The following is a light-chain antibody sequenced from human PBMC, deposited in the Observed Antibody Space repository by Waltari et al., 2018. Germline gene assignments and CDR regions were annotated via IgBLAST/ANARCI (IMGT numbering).Light chain of an antibody. J-gene: IGLJ1*01. CDR3: HVWHAHFDPGV. CDR2: SDS. CDR1: NIGSYS. Sequence: SYVLTQPPSVSVAPGETASITCGGDNIGSYSGHWYQQKPGQAPLLIIFSDSDRPSGIPARFSGSNSGNTATLTITSVEAGDEARYYCHVWHAHFDPGVFGTGTEVTVL. V-gene: IGLV3-21*04.